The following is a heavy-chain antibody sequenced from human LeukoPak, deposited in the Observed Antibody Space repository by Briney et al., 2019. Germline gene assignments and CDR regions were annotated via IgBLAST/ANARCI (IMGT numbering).Heavy chain of an antibody. V-gene: IGHV3-72*01. CDR2: SSNKADSYTT. D-gene: IGHD3-9*01. CDR3: TRGYSGISIYAFDI. Sequence: GGSLRLSCAASGFMLSDHYIDWVRQSPGKGLEWVGRSSNKADSYTTEYAASVKGRFTISRDDSKNSPYLQMNSLKIEDTAVYHCTRGYSGISIYAFDIWGQGTMVTVSS. CDR1: GFMLSDHY. J-gene: IGHJ3*02.